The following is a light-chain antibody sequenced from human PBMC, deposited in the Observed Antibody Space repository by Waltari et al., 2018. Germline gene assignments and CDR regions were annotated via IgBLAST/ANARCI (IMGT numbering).Light chain of an antibody. CDR3: MQGTHWPYT. Sequence: DVVMTQSPLSLPVTLGQPASISCTSSESLVHSDGNTHLNWFQQRPGQSPRRLIYRVSNRDSGVPDRFSGSGSGTDFTLKISRVEADDVGVYYCMQGTHWPYTFGQGTKLDIK. CDR2: RVS. CDR1: ESLVHSDGNTH. V-gene: IGKV2-30*02. J-gene: IGKJ2*01.